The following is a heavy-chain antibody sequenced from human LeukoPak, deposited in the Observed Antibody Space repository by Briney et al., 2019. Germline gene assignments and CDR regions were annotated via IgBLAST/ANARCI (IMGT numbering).Heavy chain of an antibody. V-gene: IGHV1-69*13. Sequence: ASVKVSCKASGGTFISYAISWVRQAPGQGLEWMGGLIPIFGTANYAQKFQGRVTITADESTSTAYMELSSLRSEDTAVYYCARARVGATTPHYFDYWGQGTLVTVSS. CDR2: LIPIFGTA. CDR1: GGTFISYA. J-gene: IGHJ4*02. D-gene: IGHD1-26*01. CDR3: ARARVGATTPHYFDY.